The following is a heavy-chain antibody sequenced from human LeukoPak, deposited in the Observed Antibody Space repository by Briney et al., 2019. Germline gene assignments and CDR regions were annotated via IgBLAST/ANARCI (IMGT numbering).Heavy chain of an antibody. CDR2: ISWNSGSI. V-gene: IGHV3-9*01. CDR1: GFTFDDYA. D-gene: IGHD6-19*01. J-gene: IGHJ4*02. Sequence: GGSLRLSCAASGFTFDDYAMHWVRQAPGKGLEWVSGISWNSGSIGYADSVKGRFTISRDNAKNSLYLQMNSLRAEDTALYYCAKATTTPSSGWAFDYWGQGTLVTVSS. CDR3: AKATTTPSSGWAFDY.